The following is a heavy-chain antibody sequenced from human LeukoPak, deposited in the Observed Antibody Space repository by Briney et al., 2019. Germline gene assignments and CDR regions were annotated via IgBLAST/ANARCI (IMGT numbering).Heavy chain of an antibody. J-gene: IGHJ4*02. CDR1: GESISGFY. D-gene: IGHD1-1*01. CDR3: ARQVPSQGHFDY. V-gene: IGHV4-59*01. Sequence: SETLSLTCTVSGESISGFYWTWIRQPPGKGLEWIGYIYYSGSTNYNPSLKSRVTISVDTSKNQFSLKLSSVTAADTAVYYCARQVPSQGHFDYWGQGTLVTVSS. CDR2: IYYSGST.